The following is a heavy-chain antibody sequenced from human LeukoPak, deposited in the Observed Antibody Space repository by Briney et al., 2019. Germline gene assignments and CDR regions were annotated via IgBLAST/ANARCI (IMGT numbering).Heavy chain of an antibody. J-gene: IGHJ3*02. CDR3: ASYYDSSGYRLSAFDI. V-gene: IGHV3-53*01. CDR2: IYSGGST. CDR1: GFTVSSNY. D-gene: IGHD3-22*01. Sequence: SGRSLRLSCAASGFTVSSNYMSWVRQAPGKGLEWVSVIYSGGSTYYADSVKGRFTISRDNSKNTLYLQMNSLRAEDTAVYYCASYYDSSGYRLSAFDIWGQGTMVTVSS.